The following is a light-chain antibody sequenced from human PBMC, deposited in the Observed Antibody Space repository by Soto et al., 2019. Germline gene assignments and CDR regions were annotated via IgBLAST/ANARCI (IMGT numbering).Light chain of an antibody. CDR2: DAF. CDR3: QQRSNWPLT. Sequence: EVVLTQSPSTLSLSPGERVTLSCRASQSIDTYLAWHQHKPGQAPRLLIYDAFTRATGIPARFSGSGSGTDFTLTISSLEPEDSAIYYCQQRSNWPLTFGGGTKIEIK. V-gene: IGKV3-11*01. CDR1: QSIDTY. J-gene: IGKJ4*01.